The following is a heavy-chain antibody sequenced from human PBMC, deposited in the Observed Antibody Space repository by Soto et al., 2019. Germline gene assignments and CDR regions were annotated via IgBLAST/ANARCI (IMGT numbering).Heavy chain of an antibody. CDR3: AGRPEIHPR. CDR2: IHRDGVT. Sequence: QVHLQESGPGLVKPSETLSLTCAISGGSTSSSDWWTWVRQPPGEGLEWIGEIHRDGVTNYNSSLKRRLTISLHQSRNQFSLSLTSVTAADAAVYFCAGRPEIHPRWGQGILVPVSS. D-gene: IGHD1-26*01. J-gene: IGHJ4*02. V-gene: IGHV4-4*02. CDR1: GGSTSSSDW.